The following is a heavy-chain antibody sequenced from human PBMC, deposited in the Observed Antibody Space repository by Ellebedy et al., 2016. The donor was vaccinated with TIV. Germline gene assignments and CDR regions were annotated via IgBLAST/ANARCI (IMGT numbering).Heavy chain of an antibody. J-gene: IGHJ2*01. Sequence: GESLKISCAASEFAFSNHWMHWVRQAPGKGLEWVSRINSDGSSTIYADSVKGRFTISRDNAKNTLYLQMNSLRAEDTAVYYCARGKSDGWYFDLWGRGTLVTVSS. V-gene: IGHV3-74*01. CDR3: ARGKSDGWYFDL. CDR2: INSDGSST. D-gene: IGHD5-24*01. CDR1: EFAFSNHW.